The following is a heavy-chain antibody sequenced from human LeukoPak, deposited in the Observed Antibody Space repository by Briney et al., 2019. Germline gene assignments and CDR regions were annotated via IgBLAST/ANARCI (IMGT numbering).Heavy chain of an antibody. D-gene: IGHD6-19*01. CDR3: AKDSSDYTHLDY. CDR2: ISGIGGST. CDR1: GFTFSSYA. J-gene: IGHJ4*02. V-gene: IGHV3-23*01. Sequence: PGGSLRLSCAASGFTFSSYAMSWVRQAPGKGLEWVSAISGIGGSTYYADSVKGRFTISRDNSKNTLYLQMNSLRAEDTAVYYCAKDSSDYTHLDYWGQGTLVTVSS.